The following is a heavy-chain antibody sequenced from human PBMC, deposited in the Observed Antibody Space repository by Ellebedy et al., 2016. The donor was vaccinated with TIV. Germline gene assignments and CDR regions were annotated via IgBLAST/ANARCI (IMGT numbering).Heavy chain of an antibody. CDR2: IKQDGSEQ. J-gene: IGHJ4*02. D-gene: IGHD6-19*01. CDR1: GLTFTDYW. Sequence: PGGSLRLSCAASGLTFTDYWMNWFRQAPGKGLEWVANIKQDGSEQNYVGSVKGRFTISRDNAKNSLSLQMNTLRTEDTAVYYCAGGRGWLVDYWGQGTLVTVSS. CDR3: AGGRGWLVDY. V-gene: IGHV3-7*01.